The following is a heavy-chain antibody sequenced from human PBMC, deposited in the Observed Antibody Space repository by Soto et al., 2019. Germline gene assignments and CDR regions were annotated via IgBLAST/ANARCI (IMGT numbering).Heavy chain of an antibody. J-gene: IGHJ4*02. V-gene: IGHV3-33*01. CDR2: IWYDGSNK. D-gene: IGHD2-15*01. CDR3: ARDQYCSGGSCYPHFDY. CDR1: GFTFSSYG. Sequence: GGSLRLSCAASGFTFSSYGMHWVRQAPGKGLEWVAVIWYDGSNKYYADSVKGRSTISRDNSKNTLYLQMNSLRAEDTAVYYCARDQYCSGGSCYPHFDYWGQGTLVTVSS.